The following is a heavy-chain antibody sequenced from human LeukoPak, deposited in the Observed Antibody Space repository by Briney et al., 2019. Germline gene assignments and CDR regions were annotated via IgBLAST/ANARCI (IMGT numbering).Heavy chain of an antibody. Sequence: AGGSLRLSCVVSGFTFNRCWMNWVRQAPGKGLEWVAHINPDGRDTYYVDSVKGRFTISRDNAQNSMYLQMNSLRVEDTAVYYCATSFRSGWGFDSWGQGILVAVSS. V-gene: IGHV3-7*01. J-gene: IGHJ4*02. CDR3: ATSFRSGWGFDS. CDR2: INPDGRDT. CDR1: GFTFNRCW. D-gene: IGHD6-19*01.